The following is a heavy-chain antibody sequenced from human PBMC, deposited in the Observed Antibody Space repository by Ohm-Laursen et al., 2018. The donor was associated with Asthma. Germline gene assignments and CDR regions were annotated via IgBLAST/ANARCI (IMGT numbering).Heavy chain of an antibody. V-gene: IGHV3-48*01. Sequence: SLRLSCAASGFTLSRFHMNWVRQAPGKGLEWVSHISTGSRMILYGGSVKGRFTISRDNSKNTVYLQMNSLRAEDTALYYCARIGPEWELPGREYSLIHWGQGTLVTVSS. D-gene: IGHD1-26*01. J-gene: IGHJ1*01. CDR3: ARIGPEWELPGREYSLIH. CDR1: GFTLSRFH. CDR2: ISTGSRMI.